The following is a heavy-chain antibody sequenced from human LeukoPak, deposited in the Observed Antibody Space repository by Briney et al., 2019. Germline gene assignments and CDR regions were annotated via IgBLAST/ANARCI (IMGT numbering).Heavy chain of an antibody. D-gene: IGHD6-19*01. Sequence: SETLSLTSTVSGGSISGYNWGWIPPPPGKGLEGSGYIFYTGITNYNPSLKSRVTLSVDTSKNQFSLKLSPVTAADTAVYYCARQISGPAVAGIGFDYWGQGTLVTVSS. CDR1: GGSISGYN. V-gene: IGHV4-59*08. CDR2: IFYTGIT. J-gene: IGHJ4*02. CDR3: ARQISGPAVAGIGFDY.